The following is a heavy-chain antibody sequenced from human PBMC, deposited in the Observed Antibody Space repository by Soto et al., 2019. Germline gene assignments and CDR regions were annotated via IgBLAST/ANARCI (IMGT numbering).Heavy chain of an antibody. Sequence: GSSVKVSCKASGYAFTNSGISWVRQAPGQGLEWLGWISAYNGNTKYEQTLQGRITMSTDTSTGTAYMELRRLRSDDTALYYCARSLALAVAASNNYLDPWGQGTLVTVSS. V-gene: IGHV1-18*04. CDR1: GYAFTNSG. CDR2: ISAYNGNT. J-gene: IGHJ5*02. CDR3: ARSLALAVAASNNYLDP. D-gene: IGHD1-1*01.